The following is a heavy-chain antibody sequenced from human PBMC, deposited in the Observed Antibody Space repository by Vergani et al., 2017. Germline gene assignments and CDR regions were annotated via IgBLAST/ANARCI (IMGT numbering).Heavy chain of an antibody. CDR3: AKNPGITTTRRYYAMDV. J-gene: IGHJ6*02. V-gene: IGHV3-11*04. CDR2: ISPGSSTV. CDR1: GFKFSDHY. D-gene: IGHD4-11*01. Sequence: LEESGGGSVKPGGSLRLSCAASGFKFSDHYMSWIRQAPGKGLEWVSHISPGSSTVSYTDSVTGRFTVSRDNDNNSLTLDITTLSVESTAVYYCAKNPGITTTRRYYAMDVWGQGTTVTVSS.